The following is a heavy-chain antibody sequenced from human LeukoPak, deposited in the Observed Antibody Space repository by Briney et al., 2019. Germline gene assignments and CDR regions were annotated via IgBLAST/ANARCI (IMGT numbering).Heavy chain of an antibody. J-gene: IGHJ6*03. CDR2: INHSGST. CDR1: GGSFSGYY. CDR3: AREFGYSGYATQQHYYYMDV. Sequence: SETLSLTCAVYGGSFSGYYWSWIRQPPGKGLEWIGEINHSGSTNYNPSLKSRVTISVDTSKNQFSLKLSSVTAADTAVYYCAREFGYSGYATQQHYYYMDVWGKGTTVTVSS. D-gene: IGHD5-12*01. V-gene: IGHV4-34*01.